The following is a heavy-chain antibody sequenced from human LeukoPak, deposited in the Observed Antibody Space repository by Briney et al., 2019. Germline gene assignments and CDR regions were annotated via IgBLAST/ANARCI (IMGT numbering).Heavy chain of an antibody. V-gene: IGHV1-69*04. J-gene: IGHJ6*02. CDR2: IIPILDVA. D-gene: IGHD3-10*01. CDR1: GNNFNSYV. Sequence: GASVKVSCKASGNNFNSYVITWVRQAPGQGLEWMGRIIPILDVANSAQKFRGRVTITADKSTSTAYMELSSLRSEDTAVYYCATGVRGPISGDYYYGMDVWGQGTTVTVSS. CDR3: ATGVRGPISGDYYYGMDV.